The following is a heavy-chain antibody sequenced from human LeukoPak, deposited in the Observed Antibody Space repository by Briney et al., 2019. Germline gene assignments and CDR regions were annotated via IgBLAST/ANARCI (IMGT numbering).Heavy chain of an antibody. Sequence: ASVKVSCKASGYSFNGYFLHWMRQAPGQGLEWLGWINPNSGGTKYAQNFQGRVTMTRDTSISTAYMELSRLTSDDTAVNYCARMVGATEYFQHWGQGTLVTVSS. J-gene: IGHJ1*01. CDR3: ARMVGATEYFQH. V-gene: IGHV1-2*02. D-gene: IGHD1-26*01. CDR1: GYSFNGYF. CDR2: INPNSGGT.